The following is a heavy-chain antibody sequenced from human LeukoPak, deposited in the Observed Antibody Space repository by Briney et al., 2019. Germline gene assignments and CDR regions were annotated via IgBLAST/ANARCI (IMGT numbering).Heavy chain of an antibody. CDR3: AGAGYYYGMDV. J-gene: IGHJ6*02. V-gene: IGHV1-46*01. CDR2: INPSGGST. Sequence: ASVTVSCKASGYTFTSYYMHWVRQAPGQGLEWMGIINPSGGSTTYAQKFQGRVTITRDTSTSTVYMELSSLRSEDTAVYYCAGAGYYYGMDVWGQGTTVTVSS. CDR1: GYTFTSYY.